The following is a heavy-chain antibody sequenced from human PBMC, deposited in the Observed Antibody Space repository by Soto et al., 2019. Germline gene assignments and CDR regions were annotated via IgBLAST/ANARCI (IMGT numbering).Heavy chain of an antibody. CDR2: IITSDGRT. CDR1: GFTFSSYA. Sequence: EVQLLESGGGLVQPGGSLRLSCAASGFTFSSYAMSWVRQAPGKGLEWVSIITSDGRTYYADSVKGRFTISRDNSKNTVYLQMNSLRAEDTAVYYCAKDYSTVTTDPLSVVLFDYWGQGARVTVSS. CDR3: AKDYSTVTTDPLSVVLFDY. D-gene: IGHD4-17*01. V-gene: IGHV3-23*01. J-gene: IGHJ4*02.